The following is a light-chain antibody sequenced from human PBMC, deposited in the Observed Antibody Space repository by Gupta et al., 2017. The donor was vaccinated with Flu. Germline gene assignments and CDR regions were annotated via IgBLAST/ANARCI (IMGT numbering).Light chain of an antibody. CDR1: QSLLHSNGYNY. V-gene: IGKV2-28*01. CDR3: RQALQTPQT. Sequence: DIVMTQSPLSLPVTPGEPASISCRSSQSLLHSNGYNYLDWYLQKPGQSPQLLIYLGSNRASGVPDRFSGSGSGTDFTLKISRVEAEDVGVYYCRQALQTPQTFGQGTGLEIK. CDR2: LGS. J-gene: IGKJ5*01.